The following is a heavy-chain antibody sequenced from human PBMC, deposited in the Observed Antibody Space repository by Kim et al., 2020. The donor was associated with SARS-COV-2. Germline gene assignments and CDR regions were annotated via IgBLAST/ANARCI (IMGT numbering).Heavy chain of an antibody. Sequence: SETLSLTCTVSGGSISSGGYYWSWIRQHPGEGLEWIGYIYNSVSTYYNPSLKSRVTISPDTSKKQFSLKLNSVTAADTAVYYCARVAAYCGGDCSVPYFDYWDRGTLVTVSS. CDR3: ARVAAYCGGDCSVPYFDY. CDR1: GGSISSGGYY. V-gene: IGHV4-31*03. CDR2: IYNSVST. D-gene: IGHD2-21*02. J-gene: IGHJ4*02.